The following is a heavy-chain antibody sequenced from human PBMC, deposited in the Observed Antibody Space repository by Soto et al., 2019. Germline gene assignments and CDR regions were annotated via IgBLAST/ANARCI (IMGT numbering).Heavy chain of an antibody. CDR3: IRGGGYSYGSLDY. Sequence: GSLRLSCAASGFTFSSYWMDWVRQAPGKGLVWVSRINADGSTTNYADSVKGRFTISRDNAKNTLYLQLNSLRAEDTAVYYCIRGGGYSYGSLDYWGQGTLVTVSS. CDR1: GFTFSSYW. V-gene: IGHV3-74*01. J-gene: IGHJ4*02. D-gene: IGHD5-12*01. CDR2: INADGSTT.